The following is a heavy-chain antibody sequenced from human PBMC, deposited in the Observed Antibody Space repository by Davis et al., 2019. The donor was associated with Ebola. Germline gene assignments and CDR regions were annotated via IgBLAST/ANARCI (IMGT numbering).Heavy chain of an antibody. CDR1: GGSFSGYY. D-gene: IGHD2-2*02. CDR3: ARVPAAIVGYYYYGMDV. V-gene: IGHV4-59*08. J-gene: IGHJ6*02. Sequence: SETLSLTCAVYGGSFSGYYWSWIRQHPGKGLEWIGYIYYSGSTNYNPSLKSRVTISVDTSKNQFSLKLSSVTAADTAVYYCARVPAAIVGYYYYGMDVWGQGTTVTVSS. CDR2: IYYSGST.